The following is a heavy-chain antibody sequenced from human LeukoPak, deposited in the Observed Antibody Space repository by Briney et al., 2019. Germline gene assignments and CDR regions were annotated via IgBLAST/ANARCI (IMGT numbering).Heavy chain of an antibody. V-gene: IGHV4-59*01. CDR3: ARERFDDLYYFDY. J-gene: IGHJ4*02. CDR2: IYYSGST. Sequence: SETLSLTCTVSGGSISSYYWSWIRQPPGKGLEWIGYIYYSGSTNYNPSLKSRVTISVDTSKNQFSLKLSSVTAADTAVYYCARERFDDLYYFDYCGQGTLVIVSS. CDR1: GGSISSYY. D-gene: IGHD3-16*01.